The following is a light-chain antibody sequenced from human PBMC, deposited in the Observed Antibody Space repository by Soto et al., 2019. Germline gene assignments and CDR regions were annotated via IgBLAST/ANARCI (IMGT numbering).Light chain of an antibody. CDR3: QQHSNWPLT. V-gene: IGKV3-11*01. J-gene: IGKJ4*01. Sequence: EIVLMQSPATLSLSPGERATLSCRASQSVSSSLAWYQQNPGQAPGLLIFDASNRATGIPVRFSGSGSGTDFTLTISSLEPEDFTVYYCQQHSNWPLTFGGGTKV. CDR2: DAS. CDR1: QSVSSS.